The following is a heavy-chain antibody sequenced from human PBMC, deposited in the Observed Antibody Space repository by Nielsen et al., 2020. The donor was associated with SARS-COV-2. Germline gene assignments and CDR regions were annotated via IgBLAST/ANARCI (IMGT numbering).Heavy chain of an antibody. Sequence: ASVNVSCKASGYTFTGYYMHWVRQAPGQGLEWMGRINPNSGGTNYAQKFQGRVTITADESTSTAYMELSSLRSEDTAVYYCARVDGHCSGGSCYSGVYWGQGTLVTVSS. CDR1: GYTFTGYY. CDR3: ARVDGHCSGGSCYSGVY. CDR2: INPNSGGT. J-gene: IGHJ4*02. D-gene: IGHD2-15*01. V-gene: IGHV1-2*06.